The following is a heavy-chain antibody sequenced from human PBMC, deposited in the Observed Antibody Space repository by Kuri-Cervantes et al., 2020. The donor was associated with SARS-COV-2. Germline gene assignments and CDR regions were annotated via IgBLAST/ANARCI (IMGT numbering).Heavy chain of an antibody. CDR2: ISSSRTTI. Sequence: GESLKISCAASGFTFSSYSMNWVRQAPGKGLEWVSYISSSRTTIYYADSVKGRFTISRDNSKNTLYLQMNSLRAEDTAVYYCARAYYDILTGYYSLDYWGQGTLVTVSS. CDR1: GFTFSSYS. V-gene: IGHV3-48*01. CDR3: ARAYYDILTGYYSLDY. D-gene: IGHD3-9*01. J-gene: IGHJ4*02.